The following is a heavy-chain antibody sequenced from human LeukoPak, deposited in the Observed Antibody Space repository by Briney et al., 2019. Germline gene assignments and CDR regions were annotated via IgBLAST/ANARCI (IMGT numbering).Heavy chain of an antibody. CDR3: ARDVPAPH. J-gene: IGHJ4*02. D-gene: IGHD2-2*01. CDR1: GFTISSVY. Sequence: PGGSLRLSCAASGFTISSVYMTWVRQAPGKGLEYVSIIYSDGSTYYADSVKGRFTISRDNSKNTLFLLMDSLRTEDTAVYYCARDVPAPHWGQGTLVTVSS. V-gene: IGHV3-53*05. CDR2: IYSDGST.